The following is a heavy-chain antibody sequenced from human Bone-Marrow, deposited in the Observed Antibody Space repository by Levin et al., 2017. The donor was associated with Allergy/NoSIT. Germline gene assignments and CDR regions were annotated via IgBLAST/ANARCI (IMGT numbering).Heavy chain of an antibody. J-gene: IGHJ4*02. CDR1: GVSISSNNNY. CDR3: ARRDPCGHFDY. CDR2: INQSGST. Sequence: SETLSLTCSVSGVSISSNNNYWGWIRQPPGKGLEWIGSINQSGSTYRSPSLKSRVAVSVDTAKNLVALNLSSVTADATGLYYCARRDPCGHFDYWGQGTLVTVSS. V-gene: IGHV4-39*01. D-gene: IGHD2-21*01.